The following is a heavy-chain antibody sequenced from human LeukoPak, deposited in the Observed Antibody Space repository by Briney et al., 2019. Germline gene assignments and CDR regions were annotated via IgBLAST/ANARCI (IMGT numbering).Heavy chain of an antibody. J-gene: IGHJ4*02. D-gene: IGHD3-10*01. CDR1: GFTFSSYD. Sequence: PGRSLRLSCAASGFTFSSYDMHWVRQAPGKGLEWVAAIWYDGSNKYYADSVKGRFTISRDNSKNTLYLRMNSLRAEDTAVYYCARDQLTMVRGVTPRFGYWGQGTLVTVSS. CDR2: IWYDGSNK. CDR3: ARDQLTMVRGVTPRFGY. V-gene: IGHV3-33*01.